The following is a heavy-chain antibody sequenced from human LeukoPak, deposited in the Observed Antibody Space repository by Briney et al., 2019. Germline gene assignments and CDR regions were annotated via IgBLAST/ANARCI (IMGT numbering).Heavy chain of an antibody. J-gene: IGHJ4*02. CDR3: ARHRAAAGRRGRPFDY. D-gene: IGHD6-13*01. CDR1: GGSISSYY. Sequence: SETLSLTRAVSGGSISSYYWSWIRQPPGKGLEWIGYIYYSGSTNYNPSLKSRVTISVDTSKNQFSLKLSSVTAADTAVYYCARHRAAAGRRGRPFDYWGQGTLVTVSS. V-gene: IGHV4-59*08. CDR2: IYYSGST.